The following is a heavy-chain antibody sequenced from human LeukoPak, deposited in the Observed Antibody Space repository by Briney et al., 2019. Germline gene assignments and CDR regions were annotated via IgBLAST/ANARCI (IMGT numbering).Heavy chain of an antibody. J-gene: IGHJ4*02. V-gene: IGHV3-23*01. CDR3: AILPGYNRGWYEVNY. Sequence: GGSLRLSCAASGFTFSSYAMSWVRQAPGKGLEWVSGISGSGGSTYYADSVKGRFTISRDNSRNTLYLQMNSPRAEDTAVYYCAILPGYNRGWYEVNYWGQGTLVTVSS. CDR1: GFTFSSYA. CDR2: ISGSGGST. D-gene: IGHD6-19*01.